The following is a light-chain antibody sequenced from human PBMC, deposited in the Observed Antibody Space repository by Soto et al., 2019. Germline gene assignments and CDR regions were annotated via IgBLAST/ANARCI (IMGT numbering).Light chain of an antibody. J-gene: IGLJ2*01. Sequence: HSALTPPAAVSGSPGQSITISCTGTSSDVGGYNYVSWYQQHPGKAPKLMIYDVSNRPSGVSNRFSGSKSGNTASLTISGLQAEDEADYYCSSYTSSSTLVVFGGGTKVTVL. V-gene: IGLV2-14*01. CDR3: SSYTSSSTLVV. CDR2: DVS. CDR1: SSDVGGYNY.